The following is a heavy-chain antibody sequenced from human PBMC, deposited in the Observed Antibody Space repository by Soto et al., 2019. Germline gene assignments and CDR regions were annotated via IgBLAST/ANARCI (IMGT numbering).Heavy chain of an antibody. CDR3: ARDRQELVSGYWRYGMDG. D-gene: IGHD3-3*01. CDR1: GDSISSYY. J-gene: IGHJ6*02. V-gene: IGHV4-59*01. Sequence: SEPLSLTCAVSGDSISSYYWSWIRQPPGKGLEWIGYIYYSGSTNYNPSLKSRVTISVDTSKNQFSLKLSSVTAADTAVYYCARDRQELVSGYWRYGMDGWGQGSTVTFAS. CDR2: IYYSGST.